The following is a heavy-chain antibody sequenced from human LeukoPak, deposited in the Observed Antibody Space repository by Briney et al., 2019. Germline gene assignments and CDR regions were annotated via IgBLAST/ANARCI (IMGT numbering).Heavy chain of an antibody. CDR3: AKDSIGYCSSTSCPAWFDP. J-gene: IGHJ5*02. Sequence: PGGSLRLSCAASGFTFSSYAMHWVRQAPGKGLEWVAVISYDGSNKYYADSVKGRFTISRDNSKNTLYLQMNSLRAEDTAVYYCAKDSIGYCSSTSCPAWFDPWGQGTLVTVSS. CDR2: ISYDGSNK. CDR1: GFTFSSYA. D-gene: IGHD2-2*01. V-gene: IGHV3-30-3*02.